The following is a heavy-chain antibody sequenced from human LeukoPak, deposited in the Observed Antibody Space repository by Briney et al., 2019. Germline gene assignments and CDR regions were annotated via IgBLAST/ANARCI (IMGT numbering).Heavy chain of an antibody. CDR1: GGSISGGGYY. V-gene: IGHV4-39*07. Sequence: PSETLSLTCTVSGGSISGGGYYWSWIRQPPGKGLEWIGRVSHTGSTDYNPSLRSRVIVSVDTSKDQFSLKLSSVTAADTAVYYCARVDGWAYSGYDAFAFLRAPWGQGTLVTVSS. J-gene: IGHJ5*02. CDR2: VSHTGST. CDR3: ARVDGWAYSGYDAFAFLRAP. D-gene: IGHD5-12*01.